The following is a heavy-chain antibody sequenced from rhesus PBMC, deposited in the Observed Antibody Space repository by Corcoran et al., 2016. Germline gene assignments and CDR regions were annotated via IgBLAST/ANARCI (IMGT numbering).Heavy chain of an antibody. CDR2: SSYSGSS. D-gene: IGHD3-22*01. Sequence: QVQLQESGPGLVKPSETLSLTCAVSGYSISSGYGWSWIRQPPGKGLEWMGYSSYSGSSDHTPSFKSRGTISIDTSKTQFSLKLSSVTAADTAVYYCARDAWTDSGVRFDVWGPGVLVTVSS. V-gene: IGHV4-127*01. J-gene: IGHJ5-1*01. CDR1: GYSISSGYG. CDR3: ARDAWTDSGVRFDV.